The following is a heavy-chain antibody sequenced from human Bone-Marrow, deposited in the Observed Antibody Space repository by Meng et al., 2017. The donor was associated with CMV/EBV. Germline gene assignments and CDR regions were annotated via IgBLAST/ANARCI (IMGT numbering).Heavy chain of an antibody. CDR3: AKSLSPDLDCSSTSCYFYGYYYGMDV. CDR1: GFTFSSYG. J-gene: IGHJ6*02. Sequence: GGSLRLSCAASGFTFSSYGMHWVRQAPGKGLEWVAFIRYDGSNKYYADSVKGRFTISRDNSKNTLYLQMNSLRAEDTAVYYCAKSLSPDLDCSSTSCYFYGYYYGMDVWGQGTTVTVSS. CDR2: IRYDGSNK. V-gene: IGHV3-30*02. D-gene: IGHD2-2*01.